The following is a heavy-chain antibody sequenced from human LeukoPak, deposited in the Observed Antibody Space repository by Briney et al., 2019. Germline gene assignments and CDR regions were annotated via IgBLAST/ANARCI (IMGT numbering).Heavy chain of an antibody. CDR2: IKQDGSEK. D-gene: IGHD5-12*01. CDR3: ARDGSGDEFFDY. J-gene: IGHJ4*02. Sequence: GGSLRLFCAASGLTLSSYWMSWVRQAPGKGLEWVANIKQDGSEKYYVDSVKGRFTISRDNAKNSLFLQMNSLRAEDTAVYYCARDGSGDEFFDYWGRGTLVTASS. CDR1: GLTLSSYW. V-gene: IGHV3-7*03.